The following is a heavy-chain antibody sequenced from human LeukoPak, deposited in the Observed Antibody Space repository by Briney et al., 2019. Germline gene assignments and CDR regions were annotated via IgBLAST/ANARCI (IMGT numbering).Heavy chain of an antibody. CDR3: AKVPSFDCSSTSCSY. V-gene: IGHV3-30-3*01. CDR2: ISYDGSNK. D-gene: IGHD2-2*01. CDR1: GFTFSSYA. J-gene: IGHJ4*02. Sequence: GGSLRLSCAASGFTFSSYAMHWVRQAPGKGLEWVAVISYDGSNKYYADSVKGRFTISRDNSKNTLYLQMNSLRAEDTAVYYCAKVPSFDCSSTSCSYWGQGTLVTVSS.